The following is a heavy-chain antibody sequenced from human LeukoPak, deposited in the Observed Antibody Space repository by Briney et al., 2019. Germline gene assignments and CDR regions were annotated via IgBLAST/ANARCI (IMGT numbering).Heavy chain of an antibody. V-gene: IGHV1-2*02. CDR2: INPKNGDT. J-gene: IGHJ4*02. CDR1: GYTFSGFY. CDR3: ARDGRLRNGYDNFYI. D-gene: IGHD5-18*01. Sequence: ASVKVSCKASGYTFSGFYINWVRQAPGQGLEWMGWINPKNGDTHYAQDFLGRVTMTRDTSISTAYMELSRLTSDDMAVYYCARDGRLRNGYDNFYIWGQGTLVTVSS.